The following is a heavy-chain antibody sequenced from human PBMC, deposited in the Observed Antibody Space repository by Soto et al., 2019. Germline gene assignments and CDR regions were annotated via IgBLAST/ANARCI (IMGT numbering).Heavy chain of an antibody. Sequence: GXLVKVSCKASVYTFTRYTMNWVRQAPGQSLEWMGWINPDNGNTKSSQKFQDRVIITRDTSASTAYMDLSSLRSEDTAVYYCARGIATGQLDHWGQGTLVTVSS. CDR1: VYTFTRYT. CDR3: ARGIATGQLDH. CDR2: INPDNGNT. J-gene: IGHJ5*02. V-gene: IGHV1-3*01. D-gene: IGHD2-15*01.